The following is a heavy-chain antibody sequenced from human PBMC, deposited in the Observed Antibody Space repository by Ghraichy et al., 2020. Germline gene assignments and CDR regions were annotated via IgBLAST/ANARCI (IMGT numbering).Heavy chain of an antibody. Sequence: SETLSLTCTVSGGSVSSGSYYWSWIRQPPGKGLEWIGYIYYSGSTNYNPSLKSRVTISVDTSKNQFSLKLSSVTAADTAVYYCARGGLGYNWNFVGFDPWGQGTLVTVSS. J-gene: IGHJ5*02. CDR1: GGSVSSGSYY. V-gene: IGHV4-61*01. CDR3: ARGGLGYNWNFVGFDP. CDR2: IYYSGST. D-gene: IGHD1-7*01.